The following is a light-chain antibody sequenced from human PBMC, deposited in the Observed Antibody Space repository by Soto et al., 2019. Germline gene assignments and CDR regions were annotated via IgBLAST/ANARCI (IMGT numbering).Light chain of an antibody. V-gene: IGKV3-15*01. Sequence: EIVMTQSPDTLSVSPGESVTLSCRASQSVNSNLAWYQQKPGQAPRLLMFRTSTRATGTPARFSGSGYGTEFTLSISSLQSEDFAVYYCQQYQSWPPLTFGGGTKLEIK. J-gene: IGKJ4*01. CDR2: RTS. CDR3: QQYQSWPPLT. CDR1: QSVNSN.